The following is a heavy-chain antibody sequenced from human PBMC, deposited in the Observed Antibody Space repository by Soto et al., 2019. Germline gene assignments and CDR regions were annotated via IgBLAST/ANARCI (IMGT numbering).Heavy chain of an antibody. J-gene: IGHJ5*02. CDR2: IYYSGST. V-gene: IGHV4-59*01. CDR3: ANYRRGWFDP. CDR1: GGSITNSY. Sequence: KPSETLSLTCTVSGGSITNSYWSWIRQPPGKRLEWIGYIYYSGSTNYNPSLKSRVTISVDTSKNQFSLNLRSVTAADTAVYYCANYRRGWFDPWGQGTLVTVSS. D-gene: IGHD3-10*01.